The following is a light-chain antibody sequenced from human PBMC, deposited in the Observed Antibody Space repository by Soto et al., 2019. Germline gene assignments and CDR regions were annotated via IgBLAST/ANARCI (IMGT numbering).Light chain of an antibody. CDR2: SNN. CDR3: AAWDDRLNGVV. V-gene: IGLV1-44*01. Sequence: QSVLTQPPSTSGTPGQRVTISCSGSNSNIERNIVNWYQQLPGTTPKLLIYSNNQRPSGVPDRFSGSKSGASASLAISGLQSEDEADYYCAAWDDRLNGVVFGGGTKLTVL. CDR1: NSNIERNI. J-gene: IGLJ2*01.